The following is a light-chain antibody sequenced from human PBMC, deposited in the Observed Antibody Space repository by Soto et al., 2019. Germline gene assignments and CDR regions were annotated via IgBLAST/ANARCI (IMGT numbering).Light chain of an antibody. CDR3: QQYNSYFLT. Sequence: QMARSAGALGASVGGSVPTTCRDSQSSSSCLACYHQKQGNFPTVLIYKTSSLESGGTPRFSGSGSGTEFTLPISSLQPDDFATYYCQQYNSYFLTFGGGTKVDNK. J-gene: IGKJ4*01. CDR2: KTS. V-gene: IGKV1-5*03. CDR1: QSSSSC.